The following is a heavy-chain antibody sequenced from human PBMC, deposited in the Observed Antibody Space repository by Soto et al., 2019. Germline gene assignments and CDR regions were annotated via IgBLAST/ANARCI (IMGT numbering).Heavy chain of an antibody. Sequence: VSVKVSCKAAGYSFTSYGISWVRQAPGQGLEWMGWISAYNRNANYAQNLRDRVTMTTDTSTSTGYMKLRSLRSDDTSGYFCARDQRSEAHPYYHYGLDVWGLGPAVTVSS. D-gene: IGHD6-25*01. CDR3: ARDQRSEAHPYYHYGLDV. V-gene: IGHV1-18*04. CDR2: ISAYNRNA. J-gene: IGHJ6*02. CDR1: GYSFTSYG.